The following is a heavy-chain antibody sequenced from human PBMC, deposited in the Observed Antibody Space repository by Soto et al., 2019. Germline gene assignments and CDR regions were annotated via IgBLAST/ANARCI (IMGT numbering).Heavy chain of an antibody. CDR1: GYIFTSYW. J-gene: IGHJ4*02. CDR3: ARHTWSSGSPAAFDY. CDR2: IYPGDSDT. Sequence: PGESLKISCNGSGYIFTSYWIGWVRQMPGKGLEWMGIIYPGDSDTRYSPSFQGQVTTSADKSISTAYLQWSSLKASDTAMYYCARHTWSSGSPAAFDYWGQGTLVTVSS. V-gene: IGHV5-51*01. D-gene: IGHD1-26*01.